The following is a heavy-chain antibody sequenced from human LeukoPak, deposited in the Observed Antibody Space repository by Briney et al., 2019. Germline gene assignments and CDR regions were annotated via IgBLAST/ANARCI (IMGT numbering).Heavy chain of an antibody. CDR3: ARDKHIVVVTAMTNAFDI. V-gene: IGHV1-2*02. J-gene: IGHJ3*02. Sequence: ASVKVSCKASGYTFIDFYMHWVRQAPGQGLEWMGWINPNSGGTNYAQKFQGRVTMTRDTSISTVYMELSRLTSDDTAVYYCARDKHIVVVTAMTNAFDIWGQGQWSPSLQ. CDR1: GYTFIDFY. D-gene: IGHD2-21*02. CDR2: INPNSGGT.